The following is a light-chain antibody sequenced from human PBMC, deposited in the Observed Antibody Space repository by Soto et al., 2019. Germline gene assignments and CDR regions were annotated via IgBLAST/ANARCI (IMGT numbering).Light chain of an antibody. CDR1: NIGSKS. Sequence: SYELAQSPSVSVAPGKTASIPCGGNNIGSKSVHWYQQKPGQAPVLVIFYDSDRPSGIPERFSGSNSGNTATLTISRVEAGDEADYYCQVWESSSDHVVFGGGTKLPVL. CDR2: YDS. CDR3: QVWESSSDHVV. J-gene: IGLJ2*01. V-gene: IGLV3-21*01.